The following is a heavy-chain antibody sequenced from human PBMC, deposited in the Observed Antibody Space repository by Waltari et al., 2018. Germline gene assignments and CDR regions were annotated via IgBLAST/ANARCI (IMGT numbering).Heavy chain of an antibody. CDR2: IKRNSEGGPP. Sequence: EVQLAESGGGLVQPGGSLRISCAASGITLSNVFLSWVRQVPGKGLEWVGRIKRNSEGGPPDYAAPVKGRFTISRDDSKNTVYLQVDSLRTEDTAVYYCAAPGEGIRGAQPFDYWGQGTLVTVSS. CDR3: AAPGEGIRGAQPFDY. J-gene: IGHJ4*02. CDR1: GITLSNVF. V-gene: IGHV3-15*01.